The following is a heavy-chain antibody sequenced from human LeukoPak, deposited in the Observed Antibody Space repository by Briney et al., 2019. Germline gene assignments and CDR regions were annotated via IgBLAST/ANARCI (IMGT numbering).Heavy chain of an antibody. CDR1: GFTFSNAY. Sequence: GGPLRLSCAASGFTFSNAYMSWVRQAPGKGLEWVSRIKSKTDDGTTDYAAPVKGRFTISRDDSKNTLYLQMNSLKTEDTAVYYCTTTCSSTSCYGDFDYWGQGTLVTVSS. CDR3: TTTCSSTSCYGDFDY. V-gene: IGHV3-15*01. D-gene: IGHD2-2*01. J-gene: IGHJ4*02. CDR2: IKSKTDDGTT.